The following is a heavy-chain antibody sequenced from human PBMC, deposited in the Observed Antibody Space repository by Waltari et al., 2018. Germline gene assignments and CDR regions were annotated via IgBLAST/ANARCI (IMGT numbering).Heavy chain of an antibody. CDR3: ARGASGEPFDY. J-gene: IGHJ4*02. D-gene: IGHD1-1*01. V-gene: IGHV4-59*01. CDR1: GGSISSYY. CDR2: IYYSGST. Sequence: QVQLQESGPGLVKPSETLSLTCTVSGGSISSYYWSWIRQPPGKGLEWIGYIYYSGSTNYNPSLKSRVTISVDTSKNQFSLKLSSVTAADTAVYYCARGASGEPFDYWGQGTLVTVSS.